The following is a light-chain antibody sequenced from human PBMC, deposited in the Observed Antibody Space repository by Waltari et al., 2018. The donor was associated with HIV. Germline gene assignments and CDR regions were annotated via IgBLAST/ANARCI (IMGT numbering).Light chain of an antibody. CDR2: DDT. J-gene: IGLJ2*01. Sequence: YELTQPPSVSVAPGQTATITCGGDNSGYRSVHWYQQKAGQAPVLVFYDDTDRPSGIPERFSGSKSGNTATLTISRVEAGDEADYYCQVWASNSAYVVFGGRTKLTVL. CDR3: QVWASNSAYVV. CDR1: NSGYRS. V-gene: IGLV3-21*02.